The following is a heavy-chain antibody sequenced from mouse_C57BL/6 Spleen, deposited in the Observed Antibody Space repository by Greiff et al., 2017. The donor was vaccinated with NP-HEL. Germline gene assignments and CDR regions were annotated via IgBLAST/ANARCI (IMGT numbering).Heavy chain of an antibody. CDR2: INPSSGYT. Sequence: VQLQQSGAELAKPGASVKLSCKASGYTFTSYWMHWVKQRPGQGLEWIGYINPSSGYTKYNQKFKDEATLTADKSSSTAYMQLSSLTYEDSAVYYCARPEVYDGYFDVWGTGTTVTVSS. CDR1: GYTFTSYW. D-gene: IGHD2-12*01. V-gene: IGHV1-7*01. J-gene: IGHJ1*03. CDR3: ARPEVYDGYFDV.